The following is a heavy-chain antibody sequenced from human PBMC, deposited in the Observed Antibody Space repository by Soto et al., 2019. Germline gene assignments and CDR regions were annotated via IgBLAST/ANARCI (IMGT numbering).Heavy chain of an antibody. J-gene: IGHJ4*02. D-gene: IGHD5-18*01. CDR1: GGTFSSYA. CDR3: AIRQLWSDFDY. CDR2: IIPIFGTA. Sequence: SVKVSCKASGGTFSSYAISWVRQAPGQGLGWMGGIIPIFGTANYAQKFQGRVTITADESTSTAYMELSSLSSEDTAVYYCAIRQLWSDFDYWGQGTLVTVSS. V-gene: IGHV1-69*13.